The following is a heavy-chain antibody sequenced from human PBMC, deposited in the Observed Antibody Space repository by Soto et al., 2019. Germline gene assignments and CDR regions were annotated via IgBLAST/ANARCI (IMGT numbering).Heavy chain of an antibody. J-gene: IGHJ4*02. CDR1: GLTVSSNY. D-gene: IGHD3-10*01. CDR2: IYSGGST. Sequence: EVQLVESGGGLVQPGGSLRLSCAVSGLTVSSNYMSWVRQAPRKGLEWVSVIYSGGSTNNADSVKGRFTISRDNSKNTLYLQMNSLRAEDTAVYYCARDFYYYGTGTMGGYFDYWGQGTLVTVSS. V-gene: IGHV3-66*01. CDR3: ARDFYYYGTGTMGGYFDY.